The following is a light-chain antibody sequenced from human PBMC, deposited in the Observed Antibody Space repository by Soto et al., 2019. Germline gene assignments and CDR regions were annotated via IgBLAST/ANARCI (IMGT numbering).Light chain of an antibody. Sequence: DIQMTQSPTSLAASVGDRVTITCQASQDLTNYLNWYQQKPGEAPKLLIYDTTTLEEGVPTRFSGGGSGTAFTFTINGLQPEDAAIYFCQQYVNLPYTFGQGTKVDIK. J-gene: IGKJ2*01. CDR1: QDLTNY. V-gene: IGKV1-33*01. CDR2: DTT. CDR3: QQYVNLPYT.